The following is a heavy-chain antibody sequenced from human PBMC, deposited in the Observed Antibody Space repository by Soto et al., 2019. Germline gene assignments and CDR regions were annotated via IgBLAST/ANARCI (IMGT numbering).Heavy chain of an antibody. V-gene: IGHV1-18*01. D-gene: IGHD4-4*01. CDR1: GYTFTDYD. J-gene: IGHJ5*02. CDR3: ARTFVSKYNWFDP. CDR2: ISVDNGNT. Sequence: QGQLVQSGAEVKKPGASVKVSCKASGYTFTDYDISWVRQAPGQGLEWMGWISVDNGNTKYVESLQGRVTMTTDTSTSTAYMEVRSLRSDDTAVYYCARTFVSKYNWFDPWGQGTLVAVSS.